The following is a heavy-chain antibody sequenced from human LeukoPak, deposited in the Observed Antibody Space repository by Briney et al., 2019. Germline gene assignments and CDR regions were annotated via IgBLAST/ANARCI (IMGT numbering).Heavy chain of an antibody. D-gene: IGHD6-6*01. CDR3: ERADLSSASTDYMTV. CDR1: GFTFSSYE. V-gene: IGHV3-48*03. Sequence: GGSLRLSCAASGFTFSSYEMNWVRQAPAKALEWVSYISSSGSTIYYADSVRDRLTVSRDNAKNSLYLQMNRLRAEDTAVYYCERADLSSASTDYMTVWGKGTTVTVCS. CDR2: ISSSGSTI. J-gene: IGHJ6*03.